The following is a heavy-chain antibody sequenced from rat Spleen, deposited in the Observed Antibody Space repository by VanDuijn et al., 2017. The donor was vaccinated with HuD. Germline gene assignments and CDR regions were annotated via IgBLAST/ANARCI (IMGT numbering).Heavy chain of an antibody. D-gene: IGHD5-1*01. CDR2: INSAGST. Sequence: EVQLQESGPGLVKPSQSLSLTCSVTGYSITSSYRWNWIRKFPGNKLEWMGYINSAGSTNYNPSLKSRISITRDTSKNQFFLQVNSVTTEDTATYYCATDGTGPFDYWGQGVMVTVSS. CDR1: GYSITSSYR. CDR3: ATDGTGPFDY. V-gene: IGHV3-3*01. J-gene: IGHJ2*01.